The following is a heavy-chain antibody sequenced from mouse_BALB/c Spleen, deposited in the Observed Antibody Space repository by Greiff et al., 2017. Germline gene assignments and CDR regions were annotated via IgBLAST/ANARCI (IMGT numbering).Heavy chain of an antibody. CDR2: ISSGGSYT. Sequence: EVKVVESGGGLVKPGGSLKLSCAASGFTFSSYAMSWVRQTPEKRLEWVATISSGGSYTYYPDSVKGRFTISRDNAKNTLYLQMSSLRSEDTAMYYCARLYYGYDGDYFDYWGQGTTLTVSS. CDR3: ARLYYGYDGDYFDY. CDR1: GFTFSSYA. J-gene: IGHJ2*01. D-gene: IGHD2-2*01. V-gene: IGHV5-9-3*01.